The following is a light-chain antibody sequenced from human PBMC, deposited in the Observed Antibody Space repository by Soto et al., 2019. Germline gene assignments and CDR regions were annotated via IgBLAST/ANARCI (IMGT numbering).Light chain of an antibody. CDR1: QNIRNW. Sequence: DIQMTQSPSTLSASVGDSVTITCRASQNIRNWLSLYQHTPGKAPNPLIYDASGLQSGVPARFSGSGSGTEFTLTISSLQPDDFATYYRQQYNTYSTFGPGTRLEI. CDR2: DAS. V-gene: IGKV1-5*01. CDR3: QQYNTYST. J-gene: IGKJ5*01.